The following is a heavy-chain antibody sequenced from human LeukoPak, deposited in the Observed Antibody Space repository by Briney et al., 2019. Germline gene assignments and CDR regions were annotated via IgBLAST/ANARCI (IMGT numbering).Heavy chain of an antibody. D-gene: IGHD2-15*01. CDR3: ARGGGPYCSGGSCYSRPADY. V-gene: IGHV3-21*04. CDR2: ISSSSSYI. Sequence: PGGSLRLSCAASGFTFSSYSMNWVRQAPGKGLEWVSSISSSSSYIYYADSVKGRFTISRDNAKNSLYLQMNSLRAEDTALYYCARGGGPYCSGGSCYSRPADYWGQGTLVTVSS. CDR1: GFTFSSYS. J-gene: IGHJ4*02.